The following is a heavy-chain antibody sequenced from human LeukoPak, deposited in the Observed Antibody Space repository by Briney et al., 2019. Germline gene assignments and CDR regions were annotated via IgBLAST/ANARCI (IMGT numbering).Heavy chain of an antibody. V-gene: IGHV4-39*02. J-gene: IGHJ5*02. Sequence: SETLSLTCTVSGDSISTSNSYWGWIRQPPGKGLEWIGSIYYSGNTYYNASLKSRVTISVDTSKNQFSLKLTSVTAADTAVYYCARDRDSSSWYVDYWFDPWGQGTLVTVSS. D-gene: IGHD6-13*01. CDR3: ARDRDSSSWYVDYWFDP. CDR2: IYYSGNT. CDR1: GDSISTSNSY.